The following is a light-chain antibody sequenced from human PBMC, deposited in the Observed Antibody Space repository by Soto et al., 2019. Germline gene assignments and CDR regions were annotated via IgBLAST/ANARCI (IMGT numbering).Light chain of an antibody. CDR3: QQYNSYSWT. Sequence: DIQMTQSPSTLSVSLGDRVTITSRASQSISSWLAWYQQKKGKAPKLLIYKASSLESGVPSRFSGSGSGTEFTLTISSLQTDDFATYYCQQYNSYSWTFGQGTKVDIK. CDR1: QSISSW. V-gene: IGKV1-5*03. J-gene: IGKJ1*01. CDR2: KAS.